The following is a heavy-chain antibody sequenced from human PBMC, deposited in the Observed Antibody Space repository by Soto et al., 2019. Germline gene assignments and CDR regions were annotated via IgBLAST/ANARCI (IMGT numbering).Heavy chain of an antibody. Sequence: LSLTCTVSGGSISSSSYYWGWIRQPPGKGLEWIGSIYYSGSTYYNPSLKRRVTIYVDTSKNQFSLKLSSVTAADTAVYYCASHGHSDYAYCGQGTLVTVSS. CDR3: ASHGHSDYAY. CDR2: IYYSGST. CDR1: GGSISSSSYY. V-gene: IGHV4-39*01. D-gene: IGHD6-25*01. J-gene: IGHJ4*02.